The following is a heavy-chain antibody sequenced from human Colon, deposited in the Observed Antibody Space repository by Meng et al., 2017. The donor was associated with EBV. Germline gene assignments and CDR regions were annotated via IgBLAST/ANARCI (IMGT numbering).Heavy chain of an antibody. V-gene: IGHV4-61*01. CDR1: GGSVSSETYY. Sequence: QVPLREAGPGLVKPSDTLSHTCSGSGGSVSSETYYWNWIRQPPGKALEWIGYVSYSGGTNYNPSLKNRVTISVDTSKNQVSLRLSSVTAADTAVFYCARAVGPDCSSTSCPFDYWGQGTLVTVSS. CDR3: ARAVGPDCSSTSCPFDY. D-gene: IGHD2-2*01. CDR2: VSYSGGT. J-gene: IGHJ4*02.